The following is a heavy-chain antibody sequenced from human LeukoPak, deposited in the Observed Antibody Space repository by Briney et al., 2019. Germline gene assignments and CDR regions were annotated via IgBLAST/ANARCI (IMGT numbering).Heavy chain of an antibody. J-gene: IGHJ6*02. V-gene: IGHV4-59*08. CDR3: ARLQVGYYYYGMDV. Sequence: SETLSLTCTVSGGSISSYYWSWIRQPAGKGLEWIGYIYYSGSTNYNPSLKSRVTISVDTSKNQFSLKLSSVTAADTAVYYCARLQVGYYYYGMDVWGQGTTVTVSS. CDR1: GGSISSYY. CDR2: IYYSGST. D-gene: IGHD3-10*01.